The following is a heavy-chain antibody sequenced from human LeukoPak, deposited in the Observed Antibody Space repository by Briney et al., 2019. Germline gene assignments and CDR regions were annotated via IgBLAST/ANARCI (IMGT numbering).Heavy chain of an antibody. Sequence: PGGSLRLSCAASGFTFSSYAMHWVRQAPGKGLEWVAVISYDGSNKYYADSVKGRFTISRDNAKNSLYLQMNSLRAEDTAVYYCARDLWFGELSSDYWGQGTLVTVSS. V-gene: IGHV3-30-3*01. D-gene: IGHD3-10*01. CDR3: ARDLWFGELSSDY. CDR2: ISYDGSNK. CDR1: GFTFSSYA. J-gene: IGHJ4*02.